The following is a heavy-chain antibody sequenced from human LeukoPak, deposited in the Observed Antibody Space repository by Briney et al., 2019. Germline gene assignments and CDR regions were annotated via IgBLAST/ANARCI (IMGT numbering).Heavy chain of an antibody. CDR1: GYTFTGYY. D-gene: IGHD6-6*01. CDR2: INPNSGGT. Sequence: GASVTVSCKASGYTFTGYYMHWVRQAPGQGLEWMGWINPNSGGTNYAQKFQGRVTMTRDTSISTAYMELSRLRSDDTAVYYCARPIAALGKTLDYWGQGTLVTVSS. V-gene: IGHV1-2*02. J-gene: IGHJ4*02. CDR3: ARPIAALGKTLDY.